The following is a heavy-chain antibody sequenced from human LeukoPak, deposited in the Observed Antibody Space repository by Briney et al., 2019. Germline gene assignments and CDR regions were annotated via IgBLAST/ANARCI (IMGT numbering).Heavy chain of an antibody. V-gene: IGHV1-18*01. CDR1: GYTFTSYG. CDR3: ARSPHDYVWGSYRHFDY. D-gene: IGHD3-16*02. Sequence: ASVKVSCKASGYTFTSYGISWVRQAPGQGLEWMGWISAYNGNTTYAQKLQGRVTMTTDTSTSTAYMELRSLRSDDTAVYYCARSPHDYVWGSYRHFDYWGQGTLVTVSS. J-gene: IGHJ4*02. CDR2: ISAYNGNT.